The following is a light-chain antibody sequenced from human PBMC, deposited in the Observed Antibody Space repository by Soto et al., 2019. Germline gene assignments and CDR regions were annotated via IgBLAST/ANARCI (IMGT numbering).Light chain of an antibody. J-gene: IGKJ1*01. CDR3: QQSNSYSA. CDR1: QSISSW. CDR2: DAS. V-gene: IGKV1-5*01. Sequence: DIQMTQSPSTLSASVGDRVTITCRASQSISSWLAWYQQKPGKAPKLLIYDASSLESGVPSRFSGSGSGTEFTLTISSLQPDDFATYYCQQSNSYSAFGQGTK.